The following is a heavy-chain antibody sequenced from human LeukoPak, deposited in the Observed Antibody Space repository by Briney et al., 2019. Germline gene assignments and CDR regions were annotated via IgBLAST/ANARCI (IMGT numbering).Heavy chain of an antibody. CDR2: IKQDGSEK. CDR3: ARREVGATTGAFDI. CDR1: GFTFSSYW. J-gene: IGHJ3*02. V-gene: IGHV3-7*01. D-gene: IGHD1-26*01. Sequence: GGSLRLSCVASGFTFSSYWMSWVRQAPGKGLEWVANIKQDGSEKYYVDTVKGRFTISRDNSKNSLYLQMNSLRAEDTAVYYCARREVGATTGAFDIWGQGTMVTVSS.